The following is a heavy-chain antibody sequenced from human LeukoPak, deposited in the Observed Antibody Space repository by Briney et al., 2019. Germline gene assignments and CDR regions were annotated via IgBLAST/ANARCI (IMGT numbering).Heavy chain of an antibody. D-gene: IGHD3-22*01. CDR1: GFTFSSYG. CDR2: ISYDGSNK. V-gene: IGHV3-30*03. Sequence: GGSLRLSCAASGFTFSSYGMHWVRQAPGKGLEWVAVISYDGSNKYYADSVKGRFTISRDNSKNTLYLQMNSLRAEDTAVYYCARVLNYYDSSGYYFSYWGQGALVTVSS. CDR3: ARVLNYYDSSGYYFSY. J-gene: IGHJ4*02.